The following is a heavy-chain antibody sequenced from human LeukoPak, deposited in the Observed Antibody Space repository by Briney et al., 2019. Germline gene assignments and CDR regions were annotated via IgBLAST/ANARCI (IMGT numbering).Heavy chain of an antibody. CDR3: ARPPTTVVTPDAFDI. J-gene: IGHJ3*02. V-gene: IGHV3-48*04. D-gene: IGHD4-23*01. CDR2: ISSSGSTI. CDR1: GFTFTSYS. Sequence: PGGSLRLSCAASGFTFTSYSMNWVRQAPGKGLEWVSYISSSGSTIYYADSVKGRFTISRDNAKNSLYLQMNSLRAEDTAVYYCARPPTTVVTPDAFDIWGQGTMVTVSS.